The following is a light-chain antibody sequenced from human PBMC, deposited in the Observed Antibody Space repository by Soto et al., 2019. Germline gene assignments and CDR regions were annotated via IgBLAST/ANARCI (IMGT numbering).Light chain of an antibody. CDR1: QSVPRH. CDR3: QQSSNWPQEIT. Sequence: EIVVTHSPATLSLSPGLRGTLSCRASQSVPRHLAWYQQRPGMPPRLPIYDASSRATGVPDRLSGSGSGKDFILTISSLETEDFAVYYCQQSSNWPQEITFGQGTRLEIK. CDR2: DAS. J-gene: IGKJ5*01. V-gene: IGKV3-11*01.